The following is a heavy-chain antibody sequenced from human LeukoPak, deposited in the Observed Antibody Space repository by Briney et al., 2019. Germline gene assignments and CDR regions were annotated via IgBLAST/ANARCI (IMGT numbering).Heavy chain of an antibody. CDR2: IKSKRDGETT. J-gene: IGHJ4*02. CDR1: GFTFSSYA. Sequence: GGSLRLSCAASGFTFSSYAMSWVRQAPGKGLEWVGRIKSKRDGETTEYAAPVKGRFTISRDDSENTLYLHMDSLNTDDTAVYYCKAWFTGRPEGGQGTLVTVSS. V-gene: IGHV3-15*01. CDR3: KAWFTGRPE. D-gene: IGHD3-10*01.